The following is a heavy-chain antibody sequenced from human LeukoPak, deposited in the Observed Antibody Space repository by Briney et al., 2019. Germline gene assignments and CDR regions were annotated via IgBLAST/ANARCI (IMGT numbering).Heavy chain of an antibody. J-gene: IGHJ4*02. Sequence: SETLSLTCAVYGGSFSGYYWSWIRQPPGKGLEWIGEINHSGSTNYNPSLKSRVTISVDTSKNQFSLKLSSVTAADTAVYYCARVQYSSSWYGLGVDYWGQGTLVTVSS. CDR2: INHSGST. V-gene: IGHV4-34*01. D-gene: IGHD6-13*01. CDR1: GGSFSGYY. CDR3: ARVQYSSSWYGLGVDY.